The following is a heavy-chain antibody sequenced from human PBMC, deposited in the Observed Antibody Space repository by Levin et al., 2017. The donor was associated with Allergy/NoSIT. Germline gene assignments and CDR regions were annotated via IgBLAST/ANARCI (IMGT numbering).Heavy chain of an antibody. J-gene: IGHJ6*02. CDR1: GYTFTAHY. CDR3: ARGQGSSMDV. Sequence: KISCEASGYTFTAHYIHWVRQAPGQGLEWMGWMNPNSGGTNYAQSFRGRVTMTRDTSINTAYMELSSLRSDDTAVYYCARGQGSSMDVWGQGTTVTVSS. CDR2: MNPNSGGT. V-gene: IGHV1-2*02.